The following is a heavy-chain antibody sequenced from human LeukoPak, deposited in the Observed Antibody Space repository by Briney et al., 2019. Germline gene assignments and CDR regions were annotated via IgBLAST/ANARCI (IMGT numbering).Heavy chain of an antibody. CDR1: GYTFTSYD. CDR2: MNPNSGNT. CDR3: AREGNYDSLDY. Sequence: ASVKVSCKASGYTFTSYDINWVRLATGQGLEWMGWMNPNSGNTGYAQNFQGRVTMTRNTSITTAYMELSSLRSEDTAVYYCAREGNYDSLDYWGQGTLDTVSS. D-gene: IGHD3-3*01. V-gene: IGHV1-8*01. J-gene: IGHJ4*02.